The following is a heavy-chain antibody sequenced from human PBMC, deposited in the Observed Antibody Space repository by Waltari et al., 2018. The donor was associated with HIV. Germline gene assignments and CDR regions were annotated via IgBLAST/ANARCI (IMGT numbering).Heavy chain of an antibody. D-gene: IGHD3-10*01. CDR1: GGSLHGYY. V-gene: IGHV4-34*01. J-gene: IGHJ4*02. Sequence: VQLQQWGTELLKPSETLSPTCAVYGGSLHGYYWSWIRQPPGKGLEWVGEINYSGTTNYNPSLKSRVTVSMDTYKNQFSLKLTSVTAADTAVYYCARGLPKLQSGVPDNWGQGTLVTVTS. CDR2: INYSGTT. CDR3: ARGLPKLQSGVPDN.